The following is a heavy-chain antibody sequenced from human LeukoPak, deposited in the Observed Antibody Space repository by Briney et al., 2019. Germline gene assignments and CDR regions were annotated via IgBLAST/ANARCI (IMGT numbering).Heavy chain of an antibody. Sequence: GGSLRLSCAASGFTFSSYWMSWVRQAPGKGLEWVANIKQDGSEKYYVDSVKGRFTISRDNAKNSLYLQMISLRAEDTAVYYCARDLYYDFWSGSNNDYWGQGTLVTVSS. D-gene: IGHD3-3*01. CDR2: IKQDGSEK. J-gene: IGHJ4*02. CDR1: GFTFSSYW. CDR3: ARDLYYDFWSGSNNDY. V-gene: IGHV3-7*01.